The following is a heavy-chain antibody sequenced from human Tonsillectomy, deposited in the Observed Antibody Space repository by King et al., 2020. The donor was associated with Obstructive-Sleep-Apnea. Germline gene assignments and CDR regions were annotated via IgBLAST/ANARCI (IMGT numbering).Heavy chain of an antibody. CDR2: ISYSGDT. CDR3: AKQPGD. V-gene: IGHV4-39*01. J-gene: IGHJ4*02. CDR1: GDSISSGSNY. D-gene: IGHD1-14*01. Sequence: QLQESGPGLVKPSETLSLTCTVSGDSISSGSNYWGWIRRPPGKGLEWIGAISYSGDTYYNPSLKSRVTISADTSRNQFFLQLTSATAADTAVYFCAKQPGDWGQGTLVTVSS.